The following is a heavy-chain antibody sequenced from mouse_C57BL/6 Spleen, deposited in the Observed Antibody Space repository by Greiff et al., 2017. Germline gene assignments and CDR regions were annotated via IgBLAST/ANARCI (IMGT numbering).Heavy chain of an antibody. J-gene: IGHJ2*01. CDR2: ISYDGSN. CDR3: AREGGYYGSSPFDY. D-gene: IGHD1-1*01. V-gene: IGHV3-6*01. Sequence: EVKLVESGPGLVKPSQSLSLTCSVTGYSITSGYYWNWIRQFPGNKLEWMGYISYDGSNNYNPSLKNRISITRDTSKNQFFLKLNSVTTEDTATYYCAREGGYYGSSPFDYWGQGTTLTVSS. CDR1: GYSITSGYY.